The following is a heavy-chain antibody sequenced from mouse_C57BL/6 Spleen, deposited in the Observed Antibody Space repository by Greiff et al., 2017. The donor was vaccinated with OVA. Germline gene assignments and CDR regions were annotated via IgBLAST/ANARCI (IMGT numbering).Heavy chain of an antibody. CDR2: IYPRSGNT. V-gene: IGHV1-81*01. J-gene: IGHJ3*01. Sequence: VQRVESGAELARPGASVKLSCKASGYTFTSYGISWVKQRTGQGLEWIGEIYPRSGNTYYNEKFKGKATLTADKSSSTAYMELRSLTSEDSAVYFCARCYYGNFGGFAYWGQGTLVTVSA. CDR3: ARCYYGNFGGFAY. CDR1: GYTFTSYG. D-gene: IGHD2-1*01.